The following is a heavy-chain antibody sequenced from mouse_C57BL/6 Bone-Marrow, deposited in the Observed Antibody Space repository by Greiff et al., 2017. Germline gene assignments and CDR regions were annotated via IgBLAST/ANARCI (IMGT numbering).Heavy chain of an antibody. CDR1: GYTFTSYW. J-gene: IGHJ4*01. V-gene: IGHV1-69*01. Sequence: QVQLQQPGAELVMPGASVKLSCKASGYTFTSYWMHWVKQRPGQGLEWIGEIDPSDSDTNYNQKFKGKSTMTVDKSSSTAYMQLSSLTSEDAAVYYCARLNIYYDYDGAMDYWGQGTSVTVSS. D-gene: IGHD2-4*01. CDR3: ARLNIYYDYDGAMDY. CDR2: IDPSDSDT.